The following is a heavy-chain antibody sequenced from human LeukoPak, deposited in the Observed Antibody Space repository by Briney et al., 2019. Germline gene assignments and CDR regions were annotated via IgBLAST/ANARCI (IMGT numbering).Heavy chain of an antibody. Sequence: SETLSLTCTVSGGSISSYYWSWIRQPPGKGLEWIWYIYSSGSTNYNPSLKSRVTISVDTSKKQFSLKLTSVTAADTAVYYCARHAYYYDSSGYLPYYFDYWGQGTLVTVSS. CDR1: GGSISSYY. CDR3: ARHAYYYDSSGYLPYYFDY. J-gene: IGHJ4*02. CDR2: IYSSGST. V-gene: IGHV4-59*08. D-gene: IGHD3-22*01.